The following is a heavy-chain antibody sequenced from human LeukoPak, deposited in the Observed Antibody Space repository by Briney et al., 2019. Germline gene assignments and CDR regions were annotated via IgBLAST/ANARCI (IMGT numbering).Heavy chain of an antibody. J-gene: IGHJ4*02. D-gene: IGHD6-6*01. CDR3: ARRSSSSDLDF. CDR2: IIPDSGVR. Sequence: ASVKVSCKASGYTFTDSYIYWVRQAPGPGLEWMGLIIPDSGVRKYAQKFQGRVAMTRDTSISTAYIELSGLTSDDTAVYFCARRSSSSDLDFWGQGTLVTVST. CDR1: GYTFTDSY. V-gene: IGHV1-2*02.